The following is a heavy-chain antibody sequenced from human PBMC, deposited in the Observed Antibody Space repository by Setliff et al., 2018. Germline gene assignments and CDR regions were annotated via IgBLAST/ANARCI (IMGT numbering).Heavy chain of an antibody. Sequence: GGSLRLSCAASGFTFGDFAMTWVRQAPGKGLEWVSGINESGGNTYYADSVKGRFTISRDNSKHTLYLQMNSLRAEDTAVYYCAKVFPDYGSSGYYLDYWGQGTLVTVSS. J-gene: IGHJ4*02. CDR2: INESGGNT. CDR1: GFTFGDFA. V-gene: IGHV3-23*01. CDR3: AKVFPDYGSSGYYLDY. D-gene: IGHD3-22*01.